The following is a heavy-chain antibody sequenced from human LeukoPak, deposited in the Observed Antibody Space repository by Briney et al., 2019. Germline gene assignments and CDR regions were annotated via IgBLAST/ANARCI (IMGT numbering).Heavy chain of an antibody. V-gene: IGHV3-21*04. CDR2: ISSSSSYI. J-gene: IGHJ3*02. CDR3: AAFLLQQINVFDI. Sequence: GGSLRLSCAASGFTFSSYSMNWVRQAPGKGLEWVSSISSSSSYIYYADSVKGRFTISRDNAKNSLYLQMNSLRAEDTAVYYCAAFLLQQINVFDIWGQGTMVTVSS. CDR1: GFTFSSYS. D-gene: IGHD1-1*01.